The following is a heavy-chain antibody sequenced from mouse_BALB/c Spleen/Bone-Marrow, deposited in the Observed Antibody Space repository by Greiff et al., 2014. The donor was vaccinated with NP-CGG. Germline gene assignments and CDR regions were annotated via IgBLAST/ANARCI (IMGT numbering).Heavy chain of an antibody. CDR1: GFSLTSYG. CDR2: IWAGGST. V-gene: IGHV2-9*02. D-gene: IGHD1-2*01. CDR3: ARYYYGFLDY. Sequence: VQLQQSGPGPVAPSQSLSITCTVSGFSLTSYGVHWVRQPPGKGLEWLGVIWAGGSTNYNSALMSRLSISKDNSKSQVFLKMNSLQTDDTAMYYCARYYYGFLDYWGQGTTLTVSS. J-gene: IGHJ2*01.